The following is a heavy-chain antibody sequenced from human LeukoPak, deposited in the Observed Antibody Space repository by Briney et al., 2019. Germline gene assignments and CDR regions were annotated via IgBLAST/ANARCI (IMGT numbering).Heavy chain of an antibody. CDR1: GYTFTAYY. CDR3: AKDRVLGAAAGTFDY. J-gene: IGHJ4*02. Sequence: GASVKVSCKPSGYTFTAYYLHWVRQAPGQGLEWMGWINPTSGGTHYAQKFQGRVTMTSDTSISTAYMELNSLRAEDTALYYCAKDRVLGAAAGTFDYWGQGTLDTVSS. CDR2: INPTSGGT. D-gene: IGHD6-13*01. V-gene: IGHV1-2*02.